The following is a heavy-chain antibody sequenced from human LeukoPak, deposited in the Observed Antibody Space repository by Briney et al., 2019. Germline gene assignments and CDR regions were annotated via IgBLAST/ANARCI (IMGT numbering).Heavy chain of an antibody. CDR2: FYYSGST. J-gene: IGHJ4*02. CDR3: ARVASYSNFYFDY. V-gene: IGHV4-59*01. D-gene: IGHD4-11*01. Sequence: SETLSLTCTVSGGSISTYYWNWIRQPPGKGLEWIGYFYYSGSTNYNPSLKSRVTISVDTSKNQLSLKLGSVTAADTAVYYCARVASYSNFYFDYWGQGTLVTVSS. CDR1: GGSISTYY.